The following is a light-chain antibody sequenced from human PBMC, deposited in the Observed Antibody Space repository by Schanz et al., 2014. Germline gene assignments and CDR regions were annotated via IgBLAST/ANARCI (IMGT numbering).Light chain of an antibody. CDR3: QHYGSSLWT. Sequence: EIVLTQSPGTLSLSPGDRATLSCRASQSVARSYLAWYQQKPGQAPRLLIYGASSRATGIPDRFSGSGSGTDFTLTISRLEPEDFAVYYCQHYGSSLWTFGQGTKVEIQ. J-gene: IGKJ1*01. V-gene: IGKV3-20*01. CDR2: GAS. CDR1: QSVARSY.